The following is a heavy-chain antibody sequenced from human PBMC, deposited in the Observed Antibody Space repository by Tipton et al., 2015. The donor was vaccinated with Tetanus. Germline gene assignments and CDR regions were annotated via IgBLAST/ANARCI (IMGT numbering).Heavy chain of an antibody. V-gene: IGHV5-51*01. CDR1: GYSFPHSW. Sequence: QLVQSGAEMKKPGESLKVSCKTSGYSFPHSWIGWVRQTPGEGLEWMGIIYPHDSSTRYSPSFEGQVTFSVDKSTDTAYLQWSTVKASDTSLYFCARRKCGLVGFYFGFWGQRTLVTVSA. CDR2: IYPHDSST. CDR3: ARRKCGLVGFYFGF. D-gene: IGHD6-6*01. J-gene: IGHJ4*02.